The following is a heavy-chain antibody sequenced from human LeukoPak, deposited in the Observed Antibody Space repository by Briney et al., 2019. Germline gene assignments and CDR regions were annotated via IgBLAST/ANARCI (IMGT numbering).Heavy chain of an antibody. J-gene: IGHJ4*02. Sequence: PGGSLRLSCAASGFTFSSYAMSWVRQAPGKGLEWVSAISGSGGSRYSADSVKGRFTISRDNSKNTLYLQMNGLRAEDTAIYYCAKDLYYYGSGNYIDYWGQGTLVTVSS. CDR3: AKDLYYYGSGNYIDY. CDR2: ISGSGGSR. D-gene: IGHD3-10*01. CDR1: GFTFSSYA. V-gene: IGHV3-23*01.